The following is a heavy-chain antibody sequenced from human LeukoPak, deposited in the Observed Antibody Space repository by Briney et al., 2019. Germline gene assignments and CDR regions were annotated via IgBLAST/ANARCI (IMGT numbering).Heavy chain of an antibody. CDR3: AVDSSGPHEGYGMDV. Sequence: PGGSLRLSCAASGFTFSSYWMSWVRQAPGKGLEWVSYISSSGSTIYYADSVKGRFTISRDNAKNSLYLQMNSLRAEDTAVYYCAVDSSGPHEGYGMDVWGQGTTVTVSS. V-gene: IGHV3-48*04. CDR2: ISSSGSTI. J-gene: IGHJ6*02. CDR1: GFTFSSYW. D-gene: IGHD3-22*01.